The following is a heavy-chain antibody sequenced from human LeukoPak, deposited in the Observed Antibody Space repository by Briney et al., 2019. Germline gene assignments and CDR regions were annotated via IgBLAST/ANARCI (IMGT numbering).Heavy chain of an antibody. V-gene: IGHV4-38-2*02. J-gene: IGHJ4*02. CDR1: GYSISSGYY. CDR2: INHSGST. Sequence: SETLSLTCTVSGYSISSGYYWSWIRQPPGKGLEWIGEINHSGSTNYNPSLKSRVTISVDTSKNQFSLKLSSVTAADTAVYYCARHEGDILTGKYFDYWGQGTLVTVSS. CDR3: ARHEGDILTGKYFDY. D-gene: IGHD3-9*01.